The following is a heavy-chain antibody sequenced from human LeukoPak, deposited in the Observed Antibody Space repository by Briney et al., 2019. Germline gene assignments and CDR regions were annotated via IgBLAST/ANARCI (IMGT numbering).Heavy chain of an antibody. V-gene: IGHV3-30*03. CDR3: AIHQDIVVVPAAPPLY. CDR2: ISYDGSNK. J-gene: IGHJ4*02. D-gene: IGHD2-2*01. CDR1: GFTFSSYG. Sequence: GGSLRLSCAASGFTFSSYGMHWVRQAPGKGLEWEAVISYDGSNKYYADSVKGRFTISRDNSKNTLYLQMNSLRAEDTAVYYCAIHQDIVVVPAAPPLYWGQGTLVTVSS.